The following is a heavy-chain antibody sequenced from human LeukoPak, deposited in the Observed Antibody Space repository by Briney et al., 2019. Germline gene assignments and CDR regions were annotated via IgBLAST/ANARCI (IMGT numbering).Heavy chain of an antibody. J-gene: IGHJ6*02. CDR2: IGTAGDT. CDR1: GFTFSSYD. CDR3: ARAYYHMRYYYYHGMDV. Sequence: PGGSLRLSCAASGFTFSSYDMHWVRQATGKGLEWVSAIGTAGDTYYPGSVKGRFTISRENAKNSLYLQMNSLRAGDTAVYYCARAYYHMRYYYYHGMDVWGQGTTVTVSS. V-gene: IGHV3-13*01. D-gene: IGHD3-3*02.